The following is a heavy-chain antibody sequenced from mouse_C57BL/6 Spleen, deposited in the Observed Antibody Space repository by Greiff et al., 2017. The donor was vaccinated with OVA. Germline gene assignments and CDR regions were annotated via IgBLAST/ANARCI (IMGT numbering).Heavy chain of an antibody. Sequence: VQLQQSGAELVKPGASVKLSCKASGYTFTSYWMHWVKQRPGQGLEWIGMIHPNSGSTNYNEKFKSKATLTVDKSSSTAYMQLSSLTSEDSAVYYCASSDYDWYFDVWGTGTTVTVSS. CDR3: ASSDYDWYFDV. CDR1: GYTFTSYW. V-gene: IGHV1-64*01. J-gene: IGHJ1*03. D-gene: IGHD2-4*01. CDR2: IHPNSGST.